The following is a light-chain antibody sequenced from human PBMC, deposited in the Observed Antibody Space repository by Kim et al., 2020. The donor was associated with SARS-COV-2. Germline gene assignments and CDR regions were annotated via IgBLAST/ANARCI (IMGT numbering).Light chain of an antibody. CDR2: QDT. J-gene: IGLJ2*01. CDR1: KLGNKY. V-gene: IGLV3-1*01. CDR3: QAWDSSTGV. Sequence: SYELTQPPSVSVTTGQTASITCSGDKLGNKYACWYQQKPGQSPVLVIYQDTKRPSGIPERFSGSNSGNTATLTISGTQAMDEGDYYCQAWDSSTGVFGGG.